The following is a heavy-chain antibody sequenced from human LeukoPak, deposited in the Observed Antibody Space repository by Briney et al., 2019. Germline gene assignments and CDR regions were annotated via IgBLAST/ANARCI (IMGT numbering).Heavy chain of an antibody. V-gene: IGHV3-53*01. D-gene: IGHD3-3*01. CDR3: ARGDTIFGPFDY. J-gene: IGHJ4*02. CDR1: GFTLSSNY. CDR2: IYSGGST. Sequence: GGSLRLSCAASGFTLSSNYMSWVRQAPGKGLEWVSVIYSGGSTYYSDSVKGRFTISRDNSKNTLYLQMNSLRAEDTAVYYCARGDTIFGPFDYWGQGTLVTVSS.